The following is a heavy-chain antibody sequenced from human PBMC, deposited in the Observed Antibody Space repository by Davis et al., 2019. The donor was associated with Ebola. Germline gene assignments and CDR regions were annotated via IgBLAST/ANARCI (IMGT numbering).Heavy chain of an antibody. CDR2: IIPILGIA. CDR1: GGTFSSYA. J-gene: IGHJ2*01. Sequence: SVKVSCKASGGTFSSYAISWVRQAPGQGLEWMGGIIPILGIANYAQKFQGRVTITADESTSTAYMELSSLRSEDTAVYYCASGLVRGESYWYFDLWGRGTLVTVSP. D-gene: IGHD6-6*01. V-gene: IGHV1-69*10. CDR3: ASGLVRGESYWYFDL.